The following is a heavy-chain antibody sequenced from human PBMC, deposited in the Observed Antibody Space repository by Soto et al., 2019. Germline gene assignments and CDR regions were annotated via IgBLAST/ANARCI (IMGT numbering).Heavy chain of an antibody. Sequence: PGGSLRLSCAASGFTVSNYAMSWVRQARGKGLEWVSGISVTGGITFHGDAVKGRCTISRDNSKNTLDLQMNSVRAADTAVYYCAKKAGSSGYDPFDYWGQGTLVTVSS. CDR2: ISVTGGIT. D-gene: IGHD5-12*01. CDR1: GFTVSNYA. V-gene: IGHV3-23*01. J-gene: IGHJ4*02. CDR3: AKKAGSSGYDPFDY.